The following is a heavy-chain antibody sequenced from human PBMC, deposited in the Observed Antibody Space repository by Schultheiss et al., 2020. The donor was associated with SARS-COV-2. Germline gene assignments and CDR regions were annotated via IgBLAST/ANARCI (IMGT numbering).Heavy chain of an antibody. CDR2: IKSKTDGGTT. CDR3: AKDLWNYGSGSDSDP. V-gene: IGHV3-15*01. CDR1: GFTFSNAW. D-gene: IGHD3-10*01. Sequence: GSLKISCAASGFTFSNAWMSWVRQAPGKGLEWVGRIKSKTDGGTTDYAAPVKGRFTISRDNSKNTLYLQMNSLRAEDTAVYYCAKDLWNYGSGSDSDPWGQGTLVTVSS. J-gene: IGHJ5*02.